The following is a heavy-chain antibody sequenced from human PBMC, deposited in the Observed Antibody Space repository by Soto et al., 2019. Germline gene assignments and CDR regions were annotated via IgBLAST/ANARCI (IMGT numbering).Heavy chain of an antibody. Sequence: SETRSLTCTVSGGSIRSYYWSWIRQPPGKGLEWIGYVYHSGSTKYNPSLKSRVTISVDTSKNQFSLKLSSVTAADTAVYYCARVSTWAYEQYYLDSWGQGILVTVS. CDR3: ARVSTWAYEQYYLDS. CDR2: VYHSGST. J-gene: IGHJ4*02. V-gene: IGHV4-59*01. D-gene: IGHD3-3*01. CDR1: GGSIRSYY.